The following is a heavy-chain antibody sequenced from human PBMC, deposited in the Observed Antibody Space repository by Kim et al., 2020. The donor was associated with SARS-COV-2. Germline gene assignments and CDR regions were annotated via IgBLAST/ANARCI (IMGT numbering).Heavy chain of an antibody. CDR1: GYTFTSYA. D-gene: IGHD3-9*01. Sequence: ASVKVSCKASGYTFTSYAMHWVRQAPGQRLEWMGWINDGNGNTKYSQKFQGRVTITRDTSASTAYMELSSLRSEDTAVYYCARDSYYDIFRYYYYYMDVWGKGTTVTVPS. CDR2: INDGNGNT. V-gene: IGHV1-3*01. CDR3: ARDSYYDIFRYYYYYMDV. J-gene: IGHJ6*03.